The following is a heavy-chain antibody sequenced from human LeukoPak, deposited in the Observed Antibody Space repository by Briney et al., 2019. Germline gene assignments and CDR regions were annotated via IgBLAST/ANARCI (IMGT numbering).Heavy chain of an antibody. CDR1: GFMFTSYS. CDR2: ISSPSTNI. D-gene: IGHD3-9*01. Sequence: PGGSLRLSCAASGFMFTSYSMNWARQAPGKGLEWVAYISSPSTNIYYVDSVKGRFTISRDNAKNSLYLQMNSLRDEGTAVYYCGRVSYWVSSGKGFDCWGQGTLVTVSS. CDR3: GRVSYWVSSGKGFDC. J-gene: IGHJ4*02. V-gene: IGHV3-48*02.